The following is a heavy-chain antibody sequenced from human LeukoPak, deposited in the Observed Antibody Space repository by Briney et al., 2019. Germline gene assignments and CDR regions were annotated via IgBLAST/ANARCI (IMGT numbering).Heavy chain of an antibody. CDR3: ARQRRIYEDAFDI. Sequence: PGXSLQISCKGSGSIFTSYWIAWGRQVPGKGVEGMGIIYPGHSDTRYSPSFQGQVTISADNSITTAYLQWSSLKASDTAMYYCARQRRIYEDAFDIWGQGTMVTVSS. V-gene: IGHV5-51*01. CDR2: IYPGHSDT. CDR1: GSIFTSYW. J-gene: IGHJ3*02. D-gene: IGHD2/OR15-2a*01.